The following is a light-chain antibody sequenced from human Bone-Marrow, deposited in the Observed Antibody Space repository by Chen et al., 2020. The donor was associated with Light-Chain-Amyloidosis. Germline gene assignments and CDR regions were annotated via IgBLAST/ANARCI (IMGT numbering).Light chain of an antibody. CDR2: DAS. J-gene: IGKJ2*01. CDR1: QDISNY. CDR3: QEYDNLPPYT. V-gene: IGKV1-33*01. Sequence: DIQMTQSPSSLSASVGDRVTITCQASQDISNYLNWYQQIPGKAPKLLISDASNLEPGVPPRFSGSGSGTDFTFTISSLQPEDVATYYCQEYDNLPPYTFGQGTKLEIK.